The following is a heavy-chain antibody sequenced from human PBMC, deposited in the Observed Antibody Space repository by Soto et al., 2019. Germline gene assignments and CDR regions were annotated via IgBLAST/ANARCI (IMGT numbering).Heavy chain of an antibody. CDR1: GYTFTGYY. D-gene: IGHD4-17*01. Sequence: ASVKVSCKASGYTFTGYYMHWVRQAPGQGLEWMGWINPNSGGTNYAQKFQGWVTMTRDTSISTAYMELSSLRTDDTAVYYCARDSSDYGIEYWGQGSLVTVSS. CDR2: INPNSGGT. V-gene: IGHV1-2*04. J-gene: IGHJ4*02. CDR3: ARDSSDYGIEY.